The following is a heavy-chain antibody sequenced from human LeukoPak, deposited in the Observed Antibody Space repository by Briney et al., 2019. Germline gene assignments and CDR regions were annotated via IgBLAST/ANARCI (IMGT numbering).Heavy chain of an antibody. D-gene: IGHD3-22*01. CDR3: ARELKSTYYYDSSGYSALGY. Sequence: PGGSLRLSCAASGFTFSSYGMHWVRQAPGKGLEWVAVIWYDGSNKYYADSVKGRFTISRDNSKNTLYLQMNSLRAEDTAVYYCARELKSTYYYDSSGYSALGYWGQGTLVTVSS. J-gene: IGHJ4*02. CDR1: GFTFSSYG. CDR2: IWYDGSNK. V-gene: IGHV3-33*01.